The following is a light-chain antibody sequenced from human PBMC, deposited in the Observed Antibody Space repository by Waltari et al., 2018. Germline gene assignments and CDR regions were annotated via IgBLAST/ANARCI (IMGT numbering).Light chain of an antibody. CDR2: HAS. CDR3: QQYGNSPGT. V-gene: IGKV3-20*01. Sequence: ETVLTQSPGTLSLSPGEGATLSCRASQSVDRSQLAWYQQKPGQAPRLLSYHASNMATGIPDRFGGSGSGTDFTLTISRLEPEDFAVYYCQQYGNSPGTFGQGTKVEIK. J-gene: IGKJ1*01. CDR1: QSVDRSQ.